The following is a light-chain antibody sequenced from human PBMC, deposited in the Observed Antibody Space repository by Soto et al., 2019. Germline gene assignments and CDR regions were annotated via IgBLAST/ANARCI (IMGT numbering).Light chain of an antibody. Sequence: AIRMTQSPSSLSASTGDRVTITCRASQGISSYLAWYQQKPGKAPKLLIYAASTLQSGVPSRFSGSGSGTAFTLTISCLQSEDFATYYCQQANSFPLTFGGGTKVEIK. J-gene: IGKJ4*01. CDR2: AAS. CDR3: QQANSFPLT. CDR1: QGISSY. V-gene: IGKV1-8*01.